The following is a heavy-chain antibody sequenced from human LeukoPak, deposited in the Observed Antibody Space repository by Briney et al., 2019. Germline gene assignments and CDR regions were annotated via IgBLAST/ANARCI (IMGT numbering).Heavy chain of an antibody. J-gene: IGHJ4*02. CDR1: GFTFSSYS. V-gene: IGHV3-48*01. CDR3: ARERSSGWFDY. Sequence: QPGGSLRLSCAASGFTFSSYSMNWVRQAPGKGLEWVSYISSSSSTIYYADSVKGRFTISRDNAKNSLYLQINSLRAEDTAVYYCARERSSGWFDYWGQGTLVTVSS. D-gene: IGHD6-19*01. CDR2: ISSSSSTI.